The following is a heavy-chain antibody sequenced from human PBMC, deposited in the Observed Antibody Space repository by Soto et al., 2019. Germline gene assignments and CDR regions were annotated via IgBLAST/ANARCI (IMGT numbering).Heavy chain of an antibody. D-gene: IGHD5-12*01. CDR1: GFTFSSYW. CDR3: ARLQEIVATGVASYYYGMDG. CDR2: NNSDGSST. J-gene: IGHJ6*02. V-gene: IGHV3-74*01. Sequence: EVQLVESGGGLVQPGGSLRLSCAASGFTFSSYWMHWVRQAPGTGLVWFSRNNSDGSSTSYADSVKGRVTISRDNAKNTLYLQMTSRCAEATAVYYCARLQEIVATGVASYYYGMDGCGQGTTVTVSS.